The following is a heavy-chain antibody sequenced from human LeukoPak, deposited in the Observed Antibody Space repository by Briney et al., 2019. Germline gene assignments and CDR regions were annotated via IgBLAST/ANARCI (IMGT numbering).Heavy chain of an antibody. Sequence: SETLSLTCTVSGGSISSYYWSWIRQPPGKGLEWIGYIYYSGSTNYNPSLKSRVTISVDTSKDQFSLKLSSVTAADTAVYYCARDFYDSSGYYYFDYWGQGTLVTVSS. CDR2: IYYSGST. CDR3: ARDFYDSSGYYYFDY. J-gene: IGHJ4*02. V-gene: IGHV4-59*01. D-gene: IGHD3-22*01. CDR1: GGSISSYY.